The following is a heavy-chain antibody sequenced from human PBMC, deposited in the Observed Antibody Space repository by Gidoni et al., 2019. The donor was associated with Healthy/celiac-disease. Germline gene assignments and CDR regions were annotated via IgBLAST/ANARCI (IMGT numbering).Heavy chain of an antibody. V-gene: IGHV1-69*01. CDR2: IIPIFGTA. D-gene: IGHD4-17*01. J-gene: IGHJ6*02. Sequence: QVQLVQSGAEVKKPGSSVKVSCTASGGTFSSYAISWVRQAPGQGLEWMGGIIPIFGTANYAQKFQGRVTITADESTSTAYMELSSLRSEDTAVYYCARATYGDYYYGMDVWGQGTTVTVSS. CDR1: GGTFSSYA. CDR3: ARATYGDYYYGMDV.